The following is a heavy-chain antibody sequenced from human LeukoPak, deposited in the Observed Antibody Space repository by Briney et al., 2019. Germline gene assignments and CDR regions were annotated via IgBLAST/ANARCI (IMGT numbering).Heavy chain of an antibody. CDR3: ATYSSLNRREFQY. CDR1: GFTFSSYW. CDR2: IKTDGSEK. D-gene: IGHD3-22*01. V-gene: IGHV3-7*01. Sequence: GGSLRLSCAASGFTFSSYWMSWVRQAPGKGLQWVANIKTDGSEKYYVDSVKGRFTISRDNAKNSLYLQMNSQRAEDTAVYYCATYSSLNRREFQYWGQGTLLTVSS. J-gene: IGHJ1*01.